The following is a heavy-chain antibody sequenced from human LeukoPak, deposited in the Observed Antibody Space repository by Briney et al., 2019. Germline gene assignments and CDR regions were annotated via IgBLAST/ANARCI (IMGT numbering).Heavy chain of an antibody. Sequence: GRSLRLSCAASGFTFSSYGMHWVRQAPGKGLEWVAVIWYDGSNKYYADSVKGRFTISRDNSKNTLYLQMNSLRAEDTAVYYCARDCSSTSCYGAFDYWGQGTLVTVSS. CDR3: ARDCSSTSCYGAFDY. V-gene: IGHV3-33*01. CDR1: GFTFSSYG. D-gene: IGHD2-2*01. CDR2: IWYDGSNK. J-gene: IGHJ4*02.